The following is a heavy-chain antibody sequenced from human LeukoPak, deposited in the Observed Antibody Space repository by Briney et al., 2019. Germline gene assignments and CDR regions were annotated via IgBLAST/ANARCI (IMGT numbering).Heavy chain of an antibody. CDR3: ATLPGGYDSLDY. CDR1: GFTFSSHA. Sequence: PGGSLRLSCAASGFTFSSHAMNWVRQAPGKGLEWVSSINSNGNKIYYADSVRGRFTISRDNAKNSLYLQMNSLRAEDTAVYYCATLPGGYDSLDYWGQGTLVTVSS. V-gene: IGHV3-21*01. D-gene: IGHD5-12*01. CDR2: INSNGNKI. J-gene: IGHJ4*02.